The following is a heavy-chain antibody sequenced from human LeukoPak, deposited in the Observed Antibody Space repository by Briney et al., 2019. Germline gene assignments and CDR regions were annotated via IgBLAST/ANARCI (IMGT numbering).Heavy chain of an antibody. D-gene: IGHD3-9*01. V-gene: IGHV3-23*01. J-gene: IGHJ4*02. CDR1: SFLFCLYP. CDR3: AKEEGYDILTGLDY. Sequence: GGSETLLCATWSFLFCLYPKCGARQAPGKGLEWFLGIRASGGSTYYADCVKGRFTISRDNPKNALYLQMNSLRTEDTAVYYCAKEEGYDILTGLDYWGQGTLVSVSS. CDR2: IRASGGST.